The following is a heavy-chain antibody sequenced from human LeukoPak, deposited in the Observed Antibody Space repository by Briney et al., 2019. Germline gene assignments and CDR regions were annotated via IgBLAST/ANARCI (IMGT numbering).Heavy chain of an antibody. V-gene: IGHV3-30-3*01. Sequence: PGGSLRLSCAASGFTFSSYAMHWVRQAPGKGLEWVAVISYDGSNKYYADSVKGRFTISRDNSKNTLYLQMNSLRAEDTAVYYCARGKLTQGPDAFDIWGQGTMVTVSS. CDR2: ISYDGSNK. J-gene: IGHJ3*02. D-gene: IGHD3-9*01. CDR3: ARGKLTQGPDAFDI. CDR1: GFTFSSYA.